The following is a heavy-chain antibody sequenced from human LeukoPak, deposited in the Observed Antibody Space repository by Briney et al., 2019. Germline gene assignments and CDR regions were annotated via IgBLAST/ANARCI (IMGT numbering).Heavy chain of an antibody. D-gene: IGHD4-17*01. CDR3: ASIPTVTTFGVCFDY. J-gene: IGHJ4*02. CDR1: GGSISSSSYY. Sequence: SETLSLTCTVSGGSISSSSYYWGWIRQPPGKGLEWIGTIYYSGSTYYNPSLKSRVTISVDTSKNQFSLKLSSVTAADTAVYYCASIPTVTTFGVCFDYWGQGTLVTVPS. V-gene: IGHV4-39*07. CDR2: IYYSGST.